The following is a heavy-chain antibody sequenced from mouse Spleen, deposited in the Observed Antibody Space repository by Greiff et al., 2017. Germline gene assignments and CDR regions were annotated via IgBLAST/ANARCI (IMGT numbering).Heavy chain of an antibody. D-gene: IGHD3-3*01. V-gene: IGHV1-42*01. Sequence: EVQLQQSGPELVKPGASVKISCKASGYSFTGYYMNWVKQSPEKSLEWIGEINPSTGGTTYNQKFKAKATLTVDKSSSTAYMQLKSLTSEDSAVYYCARSEGLAMDYWGQGTSVTVSS. CDR2: INPSTGGT. J-gene: IGHJ4*01. CDR1: GYSFTGYY. CDR3: ARSEGLAMDY.